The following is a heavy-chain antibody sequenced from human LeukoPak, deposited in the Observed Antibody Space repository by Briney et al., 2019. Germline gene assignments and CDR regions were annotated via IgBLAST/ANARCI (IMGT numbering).Heavy chain of an antibody. D-gene: IGHD3-22*01. V-gene: IGHV4-30-2*01. CDR2: IYHSGSTIYHSVNT. J-gene: IGHJ4*02. CDR1: GGSISSVGYS. CDR3: AKYDYYDSSGYFYAGD. Sequence: SQTLSLTCTVSGGSISSVGYSWSWVRQPPGKGLEWIGSIYHSGSTIYHSVNTYYNPSLESRVTISVDKSKNQFSLNLNSVTAADTAVYYCAKYDYYDSSGYFYAGDWGQGTLVTVSS.